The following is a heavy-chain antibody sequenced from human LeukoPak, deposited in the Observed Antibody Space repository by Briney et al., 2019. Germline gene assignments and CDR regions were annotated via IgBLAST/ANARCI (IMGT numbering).Heavy chain of an antibody. CDR1: GFTFSDYW. D-gene: IGHD3-22*01. CDR3: ARVSDSSGYCDY. V-gene: IGHV3-7*01. J-gene: IGHJ4*02. CDR2: IKEDGSEK. Sequence: AGGSLRLSCAASGFTFSDYWMGWVRQAPGKGLEWVASIKEDGSEKHNVDSVTGRFTISRDNAKNSLYLQMNSLRAEDTAVYYCARVSDSSGYCDYWGQGTLVTVSS.